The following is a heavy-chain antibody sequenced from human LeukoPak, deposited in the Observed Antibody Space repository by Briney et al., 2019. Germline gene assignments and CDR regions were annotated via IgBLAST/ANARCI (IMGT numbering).Heavy chain of an antibody. CDR3: EIDSGYVPKSAFDI. Sequence: ASVKVSCKASGYTFTSYGISWVRQAPGQGLEWMGWISAYNGNTNYAQKLQGRFTMTTDTSTSTAYMELRSRRSDDTAVYYCEIDSGYVPKSAFDIWGQGTMVTLSS. V-gene: IGHV1-18*01. CDR2: ISAYNGNT. J-gene: IGHJ3*02. D-gene: IGHD5-12*01. CDR1: GYTFTSYG.